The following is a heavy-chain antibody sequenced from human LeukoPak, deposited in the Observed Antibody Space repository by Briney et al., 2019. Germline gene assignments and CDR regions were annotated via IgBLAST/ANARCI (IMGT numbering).Heavy chain of an antibody. V-gene: IGHV4-34*01. D-gene: IGHD1-14*01. CDR3: ARAYHRAPFDY. Sequence: SETLSLTCAVYGGSFSGYYWSWIRQPPGKGLEWIGEINHSGSTNYNPSLKSRVTISVDTSKNQFSLKLSSVTAADTAVYYCARAYHRAPFDYWGQGSLVTVSS. CDR1: GGSFSGYY. J-gene: IGHJ4*02. CDR2: INHSGST.